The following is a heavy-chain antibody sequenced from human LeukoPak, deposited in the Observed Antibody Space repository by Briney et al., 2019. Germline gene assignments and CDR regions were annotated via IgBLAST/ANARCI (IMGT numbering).Heavy chain of an antibody. J-gene: IGHJ4*02. CDR2: IWYDGGNK. Sequence: GGSLRLSCAASGFTFRSYGMHWVRQAPGKGLEWVAVIWYDGGNKYNVDSVKGRFTISRDNSKNTLYLQMNSLRAEDTAVYYLAKDRPPITMVGGDYLDYWAQGPLVPVS. D-gene: IGHD3-10*01. CDR3: AKDRPPITMVGGDYLDY. V-gene: IGHV3-33*06. CDR1: GFTFRSYG.